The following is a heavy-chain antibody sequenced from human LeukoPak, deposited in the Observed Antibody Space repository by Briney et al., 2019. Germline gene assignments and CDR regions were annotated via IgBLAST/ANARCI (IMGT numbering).Heavy chain of an antibody. CDR3: ARDRGSLYSYGMDI. J-gene: IGHJ6*02. V-gene: IGHV3-30*04. CDR2: ILTDGSKI. CDR1: GFTFSGYA. Sequence: PAESLTLSCAASGFTFSGYAMHWVRQAPGKGLEWVGIILTDGSKIYYADSVKGRFTISRDNYKNTLYLQMNSLRTEDSAVYYCARDRGSLYSYGMDIWGQGTTVTVSS. D-gene: IGHD3-10*01.